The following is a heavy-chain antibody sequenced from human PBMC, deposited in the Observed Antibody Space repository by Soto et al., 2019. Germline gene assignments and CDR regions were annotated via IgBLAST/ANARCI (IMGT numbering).Heavy chain of an antibody. CDR3: ARGGHVVVVTAAFDY. Sequence: ASVKVSCKASGYTFTSYAMHWVRQAPGQGLEWMGTINPSGGHTTYAQKFLGRVTMTRDTSTSTLYMELTSLRSEDTAVYYCARGGHVVVVTAAFDYWGQGTLVTV. J-gene: IGHJ4*02. CDR1: GYTFTSYA. V-gene: IGHV1-46*03. D-gene: IGHD2-21*02. CDR2: INPSGGHT.